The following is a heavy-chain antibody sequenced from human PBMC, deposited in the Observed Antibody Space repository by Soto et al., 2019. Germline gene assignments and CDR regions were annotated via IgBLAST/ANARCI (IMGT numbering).Heavy chain of an antibody. CDR1: GYTFTSYG. D-gene: IGHD6-19*01. CDR2: ISAYNGNT. CDR3: AKGVTAATSGWLSHFDT. J-gene: IGHJ4*02. V-gene: IGHV1-18*01. Sequence: ASVKVSCKASGYTFTSYGISWVRQAPGQGLEWMGWISAYNGNTNYAQKLQGRVTMTTDTSTSTAYMELRSLRSDDTAVYYCAKGVTAATSGWLSHFDTWGQGTVVTVSS.